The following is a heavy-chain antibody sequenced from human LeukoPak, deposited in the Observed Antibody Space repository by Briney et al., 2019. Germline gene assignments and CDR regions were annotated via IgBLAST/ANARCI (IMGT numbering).Heavy chain of an antibody. D-gene: IGHD4-23*01. CDR1: GFTFSSYA. V-gene: IGHV3-23*01. CDR3: ARRAGGYSHPYDY. Sequence: GGSLRLSCAASGFTFSSYAMSWVRQAPGKGLEWVSAISGSGGSTYYADSVKGRFTISRDNSKNTLYLQMNSLRAEDTAMYYCARRAGGYSHPYDYWGQGILVTVSS. J-gene: IGHJ4*02. CDR2: ISGSGGST.